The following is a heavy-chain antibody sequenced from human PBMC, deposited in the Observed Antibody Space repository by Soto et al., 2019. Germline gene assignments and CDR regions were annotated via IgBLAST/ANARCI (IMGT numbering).Heavy chain of an antibody. V-gene: IGHV3-9*01. CDR2: ISWNSGAI. Sequence: EVQLVESGGGSVQPGRSLRLSCAASGVSFDDYGTHWDRQGAGKCLEWVSGISWNSGAIYYADFVKGRFTISRDNAKRSLYLQMNSPRTEDTALHYFAKDNDLDSDRHLDYWGQGVLLTVSS. CDR1: GVSFDDYG. J-gene: IGHJ4*02. CDR3: AKDNDLDSDRHLDY. D-gene: IGHD2-2*03.